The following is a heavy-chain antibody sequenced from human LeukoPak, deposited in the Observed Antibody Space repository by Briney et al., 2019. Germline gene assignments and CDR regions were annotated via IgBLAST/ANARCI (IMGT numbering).Heavy chain of an antibody. J-gene: IGHJ4*02. V-gene: IGHV3-30*02. CDR2: IRYDGSNK. Sequence: GGSLRLSCAASGFTFSSYGMHWVRQAPGKGLEWVAFIRYDGSNKYYADSVKGRFTISRDNSKNTLYLQMNSLRAEDTAVYYCAREVPQSFDYWGQGTLVTVSS. CDR3: AREVPQSFDY. CDR1: GFTFSSYG.